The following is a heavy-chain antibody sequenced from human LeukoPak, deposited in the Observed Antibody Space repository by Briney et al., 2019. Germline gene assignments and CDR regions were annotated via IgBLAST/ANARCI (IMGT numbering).Heavy chain of an antibody. V-gene: IGHV4-59*01. D-gene: IGHD6-13*01. CDR2: IYYNGNT. CDR3: ARVAGYSSSWYVFDY. J-gene: IGHJ4*02. CDR1: GGSISSNY. Sequence: SETLSLTCTVSGGSISSNYWSWIRQPPGKGLEWIGYIYYNGNTNYNPSLKSRVTTSVDTSKNQFSLKLSFVTAADTAVYYCARVAGYSSSWYVFDYWGQGTLVTISS.